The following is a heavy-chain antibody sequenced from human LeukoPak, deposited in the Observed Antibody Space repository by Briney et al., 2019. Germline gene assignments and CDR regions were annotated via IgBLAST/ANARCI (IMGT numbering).Heavy chain of an antibody. V-gene: IGHV3-30*04. CDR3: ARNSVTTGYYFDY. Sequence: GGSLRLSCAASGFTFGSYSMHSVRQAPGKGLEWEAVISYDGRNTYYAKSVKGRFTISRDDSKNTLYLQMNSLRADDTAVYYCARNSVTTGYYFDYWGQGTLVTVSS. D-gene: IGHD4-17*01. J-gene: IGHJ4*02. CDR1: GFTFGSYS. CDR2: ISYDGRNT.